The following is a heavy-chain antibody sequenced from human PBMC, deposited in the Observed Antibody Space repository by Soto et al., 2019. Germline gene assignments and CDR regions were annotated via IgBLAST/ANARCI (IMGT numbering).Heavy chain of an antibody. V-gene: IGHV1-3*01. CDR2: INAGNGNT. Sequence: ASVKVSCKASGYTFTSYAMHWVRQAPGQRLEWMGWINAGNGNTKYSQKFQGRVTITRDTSASTAYMALSSLSSEDTAVYYCARSIQGGDYYHFWSGYPNWFDPWGQGTLVTVSS. D-gene: IGHD3-3*01. CDR3: ARSIQGGDYYHFWSGYPNWFDP. CDR1: GYTFTSYA. J-gene: IGHJ5*02.